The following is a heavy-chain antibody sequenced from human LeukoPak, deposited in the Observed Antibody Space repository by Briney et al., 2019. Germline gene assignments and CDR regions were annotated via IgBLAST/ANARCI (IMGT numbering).Heavy chain of an antibody. Sequence: GGSLRLSCAASGFTFSNAWMSWVRQAPGKGLEWVGRIKSKTDGGTTDYAAPVKGRFTISRDDSKNTLYLQMNSLKTEDTAVYYCTTGLDRESDAFDIWGQGTTVTVPS. CDR3: TTGLDRESDAFDI. CDR2: IKSKTDGGTT. V-gene: IGHV3-15*01. J-gene: IGHJ3*02. CDR1: GFTFSNAW. D-gene: IGHD3-10*01.